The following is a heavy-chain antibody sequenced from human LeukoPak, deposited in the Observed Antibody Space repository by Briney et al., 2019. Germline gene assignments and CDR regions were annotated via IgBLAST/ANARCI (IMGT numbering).Heavy chain of an antibody. J-gene: IGHJ4*02. Sequence: QAGGSLRLSCAASGFTFSSYSMHWVRQAPGKGLEYVSAISSNGDSTYYANSVKGRFTISRDNSKNTLYLQMGSLRAEDTAVYYCAKLLTGRSSSFPVYFWGQGTLVTVSS. CDR1: GFTFSSYS. CDR3: AKLLTGRSSSFPVYF. D-gene: IGHD6-6*01. CDR2: ISSNGDST. V-gene: IGHV3-64*01.